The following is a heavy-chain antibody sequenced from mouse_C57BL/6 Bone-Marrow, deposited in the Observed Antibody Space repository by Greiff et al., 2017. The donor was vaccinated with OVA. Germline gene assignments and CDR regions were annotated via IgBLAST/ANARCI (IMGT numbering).Heavy chain of an antibody. D-gene: IGHD2-4*01. Sequence: EVQRVESGGGLVKPGGSLKLSCAASGFTFSSYAMSWVRQTPEKRLEWVATISDGGSYTYYPDNVKGRFTISRDNAKNNLYLQMSHLKSEDTAMYYCARDLGAPCDYAYYAMDYWGQGTSVTVSS. J-gene: IGHJ4*01. CDR1: GFTFSSYA. CDR2: ISDGGSYT. CDR3: ARDLGAPCDYAYYAMDY. V-gene: IGHV5-4*01.